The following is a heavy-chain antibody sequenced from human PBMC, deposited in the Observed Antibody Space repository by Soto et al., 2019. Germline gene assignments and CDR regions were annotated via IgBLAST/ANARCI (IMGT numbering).Heavy chain of an antibody. CDR3: ARDPNDFWSGYYYYYGMDV. Sequence: VGSLRLSCAASGFTFSSYGMHWVRQAPGKGLEWVAVIWYDGSNKYYADSVKGRFTISRDNSKNTLYLQMNSLRAEDTAVYYCARDPNDFWSGYYYYYGMDVWGQGTTVTVS. J-gene: IGHJ6*02. CDR2: IWYDGSNK. V-gene: IGHV3-33*01. CDR1: GFTFSSYG. D-gene: IGHD3-3*01.